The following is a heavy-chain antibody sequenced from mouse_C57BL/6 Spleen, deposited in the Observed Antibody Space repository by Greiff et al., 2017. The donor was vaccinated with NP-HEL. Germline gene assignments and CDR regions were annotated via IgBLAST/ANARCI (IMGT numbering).Heavy chain of an antibody. CDR1: GFNIKDDY. CDR2: IDPENGDT. Sequence: DVKLQESGAELVRPGASVKLSCTASGFNIKDDYMPWVKQRPEQGLEWIGWIDPENGDTEYASKLKGKATITADTSSNTAYLHLSSLTSEDTAVYYCIFDDGYLYFDYWGQGTTLTVSS. CDR3: IFDDGYLYFDY. J-gene: IGHJ2*01. D-gene: IGHD2-3*01. V-gene: IGHV14-4*01.